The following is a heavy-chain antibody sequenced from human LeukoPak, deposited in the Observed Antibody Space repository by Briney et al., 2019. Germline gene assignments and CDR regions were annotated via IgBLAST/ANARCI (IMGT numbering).Heavy chain of an antibody. V-gene: IGHV3-15*01. D-gene: IGHD4-17*01. CDR3: TKLNSDYGAFP. CDR1: GFTFSNAW. CDR2: IKSKTDGGTT. Sequence: GGSLRLSCAASGFTFSNAWMSWVRQAPGEGLEWVGRIKSKTDGGTTDYAAPVKGRFTIPRDDSKNTLYLQMNSLKTEDTAVYYCTKLNSDYGAFPWGQGTLVTVSS. J-gene: IGHJ5*02.